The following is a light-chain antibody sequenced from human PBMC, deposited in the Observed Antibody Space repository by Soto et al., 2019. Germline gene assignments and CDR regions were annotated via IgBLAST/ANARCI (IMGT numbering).Light chain of an antibody. CDR2: DVS. CDR1: SSDVGGYNY. V-gene: IGLV2-14*01. J-gene: IGLJ2*01. CDR3: SSYTSSSTVV. Sequence: QSALTQPASVSGSPGQSITISCTGPSSDVGGYNYVSWYQQHPGKAPKLMIYDVSNRPSGVSNRFSGSKSGNTASLTISGLQAEDEAYYYCSSYTSSSTVVFGGGTKLTVL.